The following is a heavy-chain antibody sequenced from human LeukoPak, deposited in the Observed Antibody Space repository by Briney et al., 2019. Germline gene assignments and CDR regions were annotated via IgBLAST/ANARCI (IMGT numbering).Heavy chain of an antibody. CDR3: ARQTQWLPAAFGY. V-gene: IGHV3-11*03. CDR1: GFTFSDYY. CDR2: ISSSSSYT. J-gene: IGHJ4*02. D-gene: IGHD6-19*01. Sequence: PGGSLRLSCAASGFTFSDYYMSWIRQAPGKGLEWVSYISSSSSYTNYADSVKGRFTISRDNAKNSLYLQMNGLRAEDTAVYYGARQTQWLPAAFGYWGQGTLVTVSS.